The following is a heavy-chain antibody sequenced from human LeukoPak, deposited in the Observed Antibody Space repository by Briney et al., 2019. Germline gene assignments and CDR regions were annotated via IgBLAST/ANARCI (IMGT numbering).Heavy chain of an antibody. D-gene: IGHD4-17*01. J-gene: IGHJ2*01. Sequence: SETLSLTCTVSGGSISSYYWSWIRQPPGKGLEWIGYIYYSGSTNYNPSLKSRVTISVDTSKSQFSLKLSSVTAADTAVYYCAKSTVSYWYFDLWGRGTLVTVSS. CDR2: IYYSGST. CDR3: AKSTVSYWYFDL. V-gene: IGHV4-59*01. CDR1: GGSISSYY.